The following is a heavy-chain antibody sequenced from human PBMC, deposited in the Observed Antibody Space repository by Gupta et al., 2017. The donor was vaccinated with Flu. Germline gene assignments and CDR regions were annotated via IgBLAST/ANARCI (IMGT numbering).Heavy chain of an antibody. D-gene: IGHD1-20*01. J-gene: IGHJ6*02. CDR3: ARTRYRYNWNVWEDNYYYYYGMDV. CDR2: MNPNSGNT. V-gene: IGHV1-8*01. Sequence: QVQLVQSGAEVKKPGASVKVSCTASGYTFTSYDINWVRQATGQGLEWMGWMNPNSGNTGYAQKFQGRVTMTRNTSISTAYMELSSLRSEDTAVYYCARTRYRYNWNVWEDNYYYYYGMDVWGQGTTVTVSS. CDR1: GYTFTSYD.